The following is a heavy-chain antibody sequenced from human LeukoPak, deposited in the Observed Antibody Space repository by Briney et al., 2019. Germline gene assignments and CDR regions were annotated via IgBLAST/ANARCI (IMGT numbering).Heavy chain of an antibody. CDR3: ARAPNCGGDCYSGY. Sequence: SETLSLTCTVSGGSISGSSYYWGWIRQPPGKGLEWIGSIYYSGSTYYNPSLKSRVTISVDTSKNQFSLKLSSVTAADTAVYYCARAPNCGGDCYSGYWGQGTLVTVSS. V-gene: IGHV4-39*07. CDR1: GGSISGSSYY. D-gene: IGHD2-21*02. J-gene: IGHJ4*02. CDR2: IYYSGST.